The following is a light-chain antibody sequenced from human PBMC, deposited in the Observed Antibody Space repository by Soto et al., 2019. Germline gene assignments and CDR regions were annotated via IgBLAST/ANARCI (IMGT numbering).Light chain of an antibody. Sequence: AIRMTQSPSSFSASTGDRVTITCRASQGISSYLAWYQQKPGKAPKLLIYAASPLQSVVPSRFSGSGSGTYFTLTISCLQSEDFATYYCQQYYSHPIAFGGGTKVEIK. CDR1: QGISSY. V-gene: IGKV1-8*01. CDR2: AAS. CDR3: QQYYSHPIA. J-gene: IGKJ4*01.